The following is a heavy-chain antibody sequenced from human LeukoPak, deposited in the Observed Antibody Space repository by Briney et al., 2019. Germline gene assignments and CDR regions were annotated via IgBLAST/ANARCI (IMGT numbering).Heavy chain of an antibody. Sequence: SETLSLTCTVSRGSISSSSYYWGWSRQPPGKGLEWIGSIYYSGTAYYNPSLKSRVTISVDTSKNQFSLKLSSVTAADTAVYYCASQYYYDSSGYPFDYWGQGTLVTVSS. CDR1: RGSISSSSYY. CDR3: ASQYYYDSSGYPFDY. V-gene: IGHV4-39*01. D-gene: IGHD3-22*01. CDR2: IYYSGTA. J-gene: IGHJ4*02.